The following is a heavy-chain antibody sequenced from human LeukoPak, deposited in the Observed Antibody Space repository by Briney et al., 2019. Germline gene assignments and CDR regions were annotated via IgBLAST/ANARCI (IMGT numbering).Heavy chain of an antibody. Sequence: GGSLRLSCAASRFTFSTYWMHWVRQAPGKGLEWVSVIYSGGSTYYADSVKGRFTISRDNSKNTLYLQMNSLRAEDTAVYYCAKTTVTSIDYYYYYYMDVWGKGTTVTISS. CDR3: AKTTVTSIDYYYYYYMDV. J-gene: IGHJ6*03. CDR2: IYSGGST. CDR1: RFTFSTYW. V-gene: IGHV3-53*01. D-gene: IGHD4-17*01.